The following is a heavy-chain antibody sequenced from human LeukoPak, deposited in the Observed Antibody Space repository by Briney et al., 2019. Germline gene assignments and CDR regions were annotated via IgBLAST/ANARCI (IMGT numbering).Heavy chain of an antibody. D-gene: IGHD3-22*01. CDR2: ISGSGGST. Sequence: GGSLRLSCAASGFTFSSYAMSWVRQAPGKGLEWVSAISGSGGSTYYADSVKGRFTISRDNSKNALYLQMNSLRAEDTAVYYCAKCHYYDSSGYFNVEQNFDYWGQGTLVTVSS. V-gene: IGHV3-23*01. CDR3: AKCHYYDSSGYFNVEQNFDY. J-gene: IGHJ4*02. CDR1: GFTFSSYA.